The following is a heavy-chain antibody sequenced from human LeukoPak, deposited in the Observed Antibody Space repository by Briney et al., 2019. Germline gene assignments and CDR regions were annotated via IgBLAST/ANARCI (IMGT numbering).Heavy chain of an antibody. V-gene: IGHV4-34*01. CDR2: INHSGST. Sequence: SETLSLTCAVYGGSFSGYYWSWIRQPPGKGLEWIGEINHSGSTNYNPSLKSRVTMSVDTSKNQFSLNLTSVTAADTAVYYCAAQPDYWGQGTLVTVSS. CDR1: GGSFSGYY. J-gene: IGHJ4*02. CDR3: AAQPDY.